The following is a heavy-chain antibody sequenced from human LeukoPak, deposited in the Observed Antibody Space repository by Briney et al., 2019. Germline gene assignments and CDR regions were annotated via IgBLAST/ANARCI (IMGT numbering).Heavy chain of an antibody. J-gene: IGHJ4*02. CDR2: ISYDGSNK. CDR3: ASPGDIVVVPAASPLDY. CDR1: GFTFSSYA. D-gene: IGHD2-2*01. V-gene: IGHV3-30*04. Sequence: GGSLRLSCAASGFTFSSYAMHWVRQAPGKGLEWVAVISYDGSNKYYADSVKGRFTTSRDNSKNTLYLQMNSLGAEDTAVYYCASPGDIVVVPAASPLDYWGQGTLVTVSS.